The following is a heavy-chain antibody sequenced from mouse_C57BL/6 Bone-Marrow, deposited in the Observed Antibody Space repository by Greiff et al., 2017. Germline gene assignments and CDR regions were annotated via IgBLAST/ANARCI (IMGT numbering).Heavy chain of an antibody. J-gene: IGHJ3*01. CDR2: INPNNGGT. V-gene: IGHV1-22*01. Sequence: VHVKQSGPELVKPGASVKMSCKASGYTFTDYNMHWVKQSHGKSLEWIGYINPNNGGTSYNKKFKGKATLTVNKSSSTAYMELRSLTSEDSAVYYCANPPYYYGSSVFAYWGQGTLVTVSA. CDR1: GYTFTDYN. CDR3: ANPPYYYGSSVFAY. D-gene: IGHD1-1*01.